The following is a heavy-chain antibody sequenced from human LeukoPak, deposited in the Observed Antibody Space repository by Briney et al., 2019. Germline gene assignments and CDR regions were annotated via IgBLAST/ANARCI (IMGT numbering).Heavy chain of an antibody. J-gene: IGHJ4*02. V-gene: IGHV4-4*07. CDR3: ARDLNYYGSGSYLDY. D-gene: IGHD3-10*01. CDR1: GGSISSYY. CDR2: IYSSGST. Sequence: PSETLSLTCTVSGGSISSYYWSWIRRPAGKGLEWIGRIYSSGSTNYNPSLKSRVTMSVDTSKNQFSLKLNSVMAADTAVYYCARDLNYYGSGSYLDYWGQRTLVTVSS.